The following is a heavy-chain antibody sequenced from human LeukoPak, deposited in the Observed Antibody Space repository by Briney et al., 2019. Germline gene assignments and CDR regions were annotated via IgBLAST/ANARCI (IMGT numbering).Heavy chain of an antibody. V-gene: IGHV1-69*01. CDR3: AKGVCCSGGSCPLPNWFDP. Sequence: GSSVKVSCKASGGTFSSYAISWVRQAPGQGLEWMGGIIPIFGTANYAQKFQGRVTITADESTSTAYMELSSLRSADTAVYYCAKGVCCSGGSCPLPNWFDPRGQGTLVTVSS. D-gene: IGHD2-15*01. J-gene: IGHJ5*02. CDR2: IIPIFGTA. CDR1: GGTFSSYA.